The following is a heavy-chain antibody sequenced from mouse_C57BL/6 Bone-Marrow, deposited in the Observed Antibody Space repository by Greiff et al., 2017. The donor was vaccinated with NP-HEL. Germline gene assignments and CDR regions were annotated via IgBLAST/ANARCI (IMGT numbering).Heavy chain of an antibody. CDR2: IWGGGST. J-gene: IGHJ1*03. D-gene: IGHD2-5*01. CDR3: AKHAYSNHLHWYFDV. Sequence: VKLMESGPGLVAPSQSLSITCTVSGFSLTSYGVDWVRQPPGKGLEWLGVIWGGGSTNYNSALMSRLSISKDNSKSQVFLKMNSLQTDDTAMYYCAKHAYSNHLHWYFDVWGTGTTVTVSS. V-gene: IGHV2-9*01. CDR1: GFSLTSYG.